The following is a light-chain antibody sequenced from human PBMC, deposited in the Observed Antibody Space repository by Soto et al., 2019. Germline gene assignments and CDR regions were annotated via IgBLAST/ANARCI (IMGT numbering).Light chain of an antibody. CDR2: GAS. J-gene: IGKJ5*01. CDR3: QQYAASPIT. Sequence: ERATLSCRASQSVSRNYLVWYQQKPGQAPRLLIYGASGRATGIPDRFSGSGSGTDFTLTITRLEPEDFAVFYCQQYAASPITFGQGTRLENK. V-gene: IGKV3-20*01. CDR1: QSVSRNY.